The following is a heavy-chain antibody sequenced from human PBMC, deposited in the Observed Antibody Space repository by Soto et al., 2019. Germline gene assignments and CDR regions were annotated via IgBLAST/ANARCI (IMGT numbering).Heavy chain of an antibody. CDR3: ATKALLGGKCSLNDSDH. V-gene: IGHV1-3*04. J-gene: IGHJ5*02. D-gene: IGHD2-21*01. CDR2: INIGNGNT. Sequence: QVQLVQSGAEVKEPGASVKVSCEASGYRFTYYPIHWLRQAPGQGLEWMGRINIGNGNTQYSQDFQGRVTMTADTSTARGTMDQSGRPLGDPAAVYGATKALLGGKCSLNDSDHWGQETLVTVSS. CDR1: GYRFTYYP.